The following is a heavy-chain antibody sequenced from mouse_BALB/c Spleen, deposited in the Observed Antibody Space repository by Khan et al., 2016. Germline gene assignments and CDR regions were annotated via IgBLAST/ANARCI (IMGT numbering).Heavy chain of an antibody. J-gene: IGHJ2*01. CDR1: GYTFSGYW. V-gene: IGHV1-9*01. Sequence: QVQLKQSGAELMKPGASVKISCKATGYTFSGYWIEWVKQRPGHGLEWIGEILPGSGSTNYNEKFRGKATFTADTSSNTAYMQLSSLTSEDSAVHYCARTDRRGYFDYWGQGTTLTVSS. CDR3: ARTDRRGYFDY. CDR2: ILPGSGST.